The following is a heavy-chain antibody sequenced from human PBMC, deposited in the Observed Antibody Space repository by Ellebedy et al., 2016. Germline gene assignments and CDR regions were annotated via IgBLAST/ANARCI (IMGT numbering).Heavy chain of an antibody. CDR1: GGTFSSYA. J-gene: IGHJ6*02. Sequence: ASVKVSCXASGGTFSSYAISWVRQAPGQGLEWMGIINPSGGSTSYAQKFQGRVTMTRDTSTSTVYMELSSLRSEDTAVYYCARDPGTYDILTGYYVKNYYYYGMDVWGQGTTVTVSS. CDR3: ARDPGTYDILTGYYVKNYYYYGMDV. V-gene: IGHV1-46*01. D-gene: IGHD3-9*01. CDR2: INPSGGST.